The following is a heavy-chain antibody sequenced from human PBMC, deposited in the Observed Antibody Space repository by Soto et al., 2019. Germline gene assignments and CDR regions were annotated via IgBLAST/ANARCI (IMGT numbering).Heavy chain of an antibody. Sequence: GGSLRLSCAASGFTVSSNYMSWVRQAPGKGLEWVSVIYSGGSTYYADSVKGRFTISRDNSKNTLYLQMNSLRAEDTAVYYCARVGTYYDDSSGYFFDYWGQGTLVTVSS. CDR1: GFTVSSNY. CDR2: IYSGGST. D-gene: IGHD3-22*01. CDR3: ARVGTYYDDSSGYFFDY. V-gene: IGHV3-53*01. J-gene: IGHJ4*02.